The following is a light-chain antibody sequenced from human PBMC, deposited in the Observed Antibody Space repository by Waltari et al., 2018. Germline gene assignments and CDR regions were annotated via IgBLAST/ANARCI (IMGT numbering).Light chain of an antibody. Sequence: DIVMTQSPDSLAVSLGERATIDCKSSQSVFYRSDNKNYLAWYQHKPGQPPKWLFYWASTRESGVPDRFSASGSWTDFTLTINNLQAEDVAVYYCQQYYRSRTFGQGTKVEIK. CDR3: QQYYRSRT. CDR2: WAS. J-gene: IGKJ1*01. V-gene: IGKV4-1*01. CDR1: QSVFYRSDNKNY.